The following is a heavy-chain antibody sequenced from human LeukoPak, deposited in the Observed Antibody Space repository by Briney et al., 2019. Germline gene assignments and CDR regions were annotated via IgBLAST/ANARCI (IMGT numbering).Heavy chain of an antibody. Sequence: GGSLTLSCAASGFSLSGYYMSWVRQAPGKGLQWGATIHQDGSAKYYVDSVKGRFTISRDNANNSLSLQLNSLRVEDSAVYYCARSRGGYSNGQREFWFDPWGQGTLVTVSS. CDR3: ARSRGGYSNGQREFWFDP. CDR2: IHQDGSAK. D-gene: IGHD5-18*01. V-gene: IGHV3-7*01. CDR1: GFSLSGYY. J-gene: IGHJ5*02.